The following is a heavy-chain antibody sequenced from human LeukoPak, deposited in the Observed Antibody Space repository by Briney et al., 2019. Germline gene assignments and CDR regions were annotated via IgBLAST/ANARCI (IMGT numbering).Heavy chain of an antibody. CDR3: ARVGQSSHFGGGALDY. D-gene: IGHD3-10*01. CDR1: GGSISNSSYY. J-gene: IGHJ4*02. Sequence: SETLSLTCTVSGGSISNSSYYWGWIRQPPGKGLEWIGSIYYSGSTYYNPSLQSRVTISVDTSKNQFSLKLSSVTAADTAVYYCARVGQSSHFGGGALDYWGQGTLVTVSS. V-gene: IGHV4-39*01. CDR2: IYYSGST.